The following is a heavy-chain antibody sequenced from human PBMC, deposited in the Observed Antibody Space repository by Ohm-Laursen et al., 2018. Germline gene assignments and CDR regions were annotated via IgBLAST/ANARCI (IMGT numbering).Heavy chain of an antibody. CDR1: GFTFSGYW. J-gene: IGHJ4*02. Sequence: SLRLSCAASGFTFSGYWMHWVRQAPGKGLVWVSRINIDGSSTDYADSVKGRFTISRDNSKNTLYLQMNSLRAEDTAVYYCARATRDGYDYWGQGTLVTVSS. CDR2: INIDGSST. CDR3: ARATRDGYDY. V-gene: IGHV3-74*01. D-gene: IGHD5-24*01.